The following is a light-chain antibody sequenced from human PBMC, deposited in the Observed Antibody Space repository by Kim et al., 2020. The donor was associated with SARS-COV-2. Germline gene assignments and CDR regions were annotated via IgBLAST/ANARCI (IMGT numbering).Light chain of an antibody. CDR1: QDISRW. Sequence: DIQMTQSPSSVSASVGDRMTITCRASQDISRWLAWHQQKPGKAPKLLIYEASILESGVPSRFSGSGSGTEFILTISSLQPEDFATYYCQQASRFPLTFGGGTKVDIK. CDR2: EAS. V-gene: IGKV1D-12*01. CDR3: QQASRFPLT. J-gene: IGKJ4*01.